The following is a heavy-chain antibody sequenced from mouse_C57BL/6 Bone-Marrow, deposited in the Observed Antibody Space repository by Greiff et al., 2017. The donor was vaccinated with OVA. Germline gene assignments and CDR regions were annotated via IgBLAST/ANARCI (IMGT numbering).Heavy chain of an antibody. J-gene: IGHJ2*01. V-gene: IGHV1-26*01. D-gene: IGHD3-2*02. CDR3: ARSGEGSSGFFDY. CDR2: INPNNGGT. Sequence: EVQLQQSGPELVKPGASVKISCKASGYTFTDYYMNWVKQSHGKSLEWIGDINPNNGGTSYNQKFKGKATLTVDKSSSTAYMELRSLTSEHSAVYYCARSGEGSSGFFDYWGQGTTLTVSS. CDR1: GYTFTDYY.